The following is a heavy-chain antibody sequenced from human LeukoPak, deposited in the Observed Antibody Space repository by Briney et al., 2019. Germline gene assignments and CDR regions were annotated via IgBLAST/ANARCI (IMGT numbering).Heavy chain of an antibody. Sequence: SVKVSCKASGGTFNSYAISWVRQAPGQGLEWMGGIIPFFGTAIYAQKFQDRVTITADDSTSTAYMELRSLRSEDTAVYYCARDVRHRYCSSATCYRGWFDPWGQGTLVTVSS. D-gene: IGHD2-2*01. J-gene: IGHJ5*02. V-gene: IGHV1-69*13. CDR3: ARDVRHRYCSSATCYRGWFDP. CDR1: GGTFNSYA. CDR2: IIPFFGTA.